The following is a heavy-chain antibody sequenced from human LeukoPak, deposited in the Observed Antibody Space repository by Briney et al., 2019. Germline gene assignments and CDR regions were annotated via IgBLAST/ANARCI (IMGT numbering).Heavy chain of an antibody. J-gene: IGHJ4*02. CDR1: GFTFSSYA. D-gene: IGHD3-10*01. Sequence: GGSLRLSCAASGFTFSSYAMSWVRQAPGKGLEWVSAISGSGGSTYYADPVKGRFTISRDNSKSTLYLQMNSLRAEDTAVYYCAEGGSGSSPLFGYWGQGTLVTVSS. V-gene: IGHV3-23*01. CDR2: ISGSGGST. CDR3: AEGGSGSSPLFGY.